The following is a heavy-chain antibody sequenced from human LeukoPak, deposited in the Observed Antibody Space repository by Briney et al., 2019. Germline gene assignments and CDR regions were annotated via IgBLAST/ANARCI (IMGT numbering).Heavy chain of an antibody. CDR3: ARGQRTAGCSSTSCYSSCFDY. D-gene: IGHD2-2*01. Sequence: SETLSLTCAVYGGSFSGYYWSWIRQPPGKGLEWIGEINHSGSTNYNPSLKSRVTISVDTSKNQFSLKLSSVTAADTAVYYRARGQRTAGCSSTSCYSSCFDYWGQGTLVTVSS. CDR2: INHSGST. V-gene: IGHV4-34*01. J-gene: IGHJ4*02. CDR1: GGSFSGYY.